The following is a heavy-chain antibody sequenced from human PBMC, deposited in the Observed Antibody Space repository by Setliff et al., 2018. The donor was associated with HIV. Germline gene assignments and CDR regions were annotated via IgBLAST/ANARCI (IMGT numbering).Heavy chain of an antibody. CDR2: TSSRGET. CDR3: ARSQPDTIFGVVIFDY. J-gene: IGHJ4*02. V-gene: IGHV4-61*02. CDR1: GDSIGPGSNY. Sequence: SETLSLTCTVSGDSIGPGSNYWSWIRQPAGKGLEWIGRTSSRGETTYSPSLRSRVTIFVDMSKNQFSLRLTSMTAADTAVYYCARSQPDTIFGVVIFDYWGQGKMVTVSS. D-gene: IGHD3-3*01.